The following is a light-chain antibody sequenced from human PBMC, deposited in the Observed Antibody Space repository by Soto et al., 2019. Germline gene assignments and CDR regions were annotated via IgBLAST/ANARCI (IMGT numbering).Light chain of an antibody. V-gene: IGKV1-5*01. J-gene: IGKJ2*01. CDR1: QSFRRW. Sequence: DIQMTQSPSTLSASVGDRVTITCRASQSFRRWLAWSQQKPGKATKLLIYAASSLESGVPSRFSGSGSGTEFTLTISSLQPDDFATYYGQQYNSYSPITWGQGTKLEIK. CDR3: QQYNSYSPIT. CDR2: AAS.